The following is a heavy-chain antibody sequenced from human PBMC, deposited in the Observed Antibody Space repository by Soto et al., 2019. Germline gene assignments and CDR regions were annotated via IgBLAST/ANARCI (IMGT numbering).Heavy chain of an antibody. CDR2: VYSSGTT. Sequence: SETLSLTCSVSGGSINSYWWSWIRRPAGKGLEWIGRVYSSGTTDYNPSLNSRATLSVETSKNQFSLKLSSVTAADTAVYYCARDIGSYAYGEGYWGQGIQVTVSS. V-gene: IGHV4-4*07. J-gene: IGHJ4*02. CDR1: GGSINSYW. CDR3: ARDIGSYAYGEGY. D-gene: IGHD3-10*01.